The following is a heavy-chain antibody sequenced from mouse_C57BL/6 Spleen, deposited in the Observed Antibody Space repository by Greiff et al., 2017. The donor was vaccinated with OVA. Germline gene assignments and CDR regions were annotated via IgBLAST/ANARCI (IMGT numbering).Heavy chain of an antibody. CDR2: ISYDGSN. CDR1: GYSITSGYY. D-gene: IGHD2-3*01. V-gene: IGHV3-6*01. Sequence: EVQVVESGPGLVKPSQSLSLTCSVPGYSITSGYYWNWIRQFPGNNLEWLGYISYDGSNNYNPSPKNHISITRDNSKNQFFRKLNSVATEDTATYYCARGYSPWYFDVWGTGTTVTVSS. CDR3: ARGYSPWYFDV. J-gene: IGHJ1*03.